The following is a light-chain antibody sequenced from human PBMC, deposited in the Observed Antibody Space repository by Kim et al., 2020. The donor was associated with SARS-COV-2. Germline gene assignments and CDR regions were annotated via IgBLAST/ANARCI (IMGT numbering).Light chain of an antibody. J-gene: IGKJ2*01. Sequence: DIQMTQSPSSLSASVGDRVTITCRASQSISSYLNWYQQKPGKAPKLLIYAASSLQSGVPSRFSGSGSGTDFTLTISSLQPEDFATYSGQQSYSTPPYTFGQGPKLEI. V-gene: IGKV1-39*01. CDR3: QQSYSTPPYT. CDR2: AAS. CDR1: QSISSY.